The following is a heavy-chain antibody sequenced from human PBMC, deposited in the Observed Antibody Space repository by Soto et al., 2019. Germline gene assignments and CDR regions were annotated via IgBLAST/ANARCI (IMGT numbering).Heavy chain of an antibody. CDR1: GFTFSSYA. D-gene: IGHD5-12*01. J-gene: IGHJ6*02. CDR3: AKTRGGIVATIFGAQYGMDV. CDR2: ISGSGGST. Sequence: GSLRLSCAASGFTFSSYAMSWVRQAPGKGLEWVSAISGSGGSTYYADSVKGRFTISRDNSKNTLYLQMNSLRAEDTAVYYCAKTRGGIVATIFGAQYGMDVWGQGTTVTV. V-gene: IGHV3-23*01.